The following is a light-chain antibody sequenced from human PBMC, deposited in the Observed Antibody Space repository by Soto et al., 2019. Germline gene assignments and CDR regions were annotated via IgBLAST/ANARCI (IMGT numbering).Light chain of an antibody. CDR1: QSVSSH. CDR3: QQYSSLWT. Sequence: EIVMTQSPATLSVSPGERATLSCRASQSVSSHLAWYQQKPGQAPRLLIYGASSRATGIPDRFSGSGSGTDFTLSISRLEPEDFAVYYCQQYSSLWTFGQGTKVDIK. J-gene: IGKJ1*01. V-gene: IGKV3D-15*01. CDR2: GAS.